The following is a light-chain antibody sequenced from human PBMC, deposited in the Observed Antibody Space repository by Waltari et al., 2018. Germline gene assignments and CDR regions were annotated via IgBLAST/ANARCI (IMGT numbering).Light chain of an antibody. CDR1: SSNIGAGSD. Sequence: QSVLTQPPSVSGAPGQRVTISCTGSSSNIGAGSDVHWYQQLPGAAPNLLIFVNDNLPSGGPYLFSGSKSVTSASLAIAGLQVEDESTYFCQSSDTSLSGWIFGGGTKLIVL. CDR3: QSSDTSLSGWI. CDR2: VND. V-gene: IGLV1-40*01. J-gene: IGLJ2*01.